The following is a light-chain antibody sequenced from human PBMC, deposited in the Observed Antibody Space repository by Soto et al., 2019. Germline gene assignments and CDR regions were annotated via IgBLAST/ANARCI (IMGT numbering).Light chain of an antibody. CDR3: KKYNNWHRN. Sequence: EIVMTQSPATLSVSLWERATLSCSASQSFSSNLAWYQQKPGQAPRLLIYGESTRATGVPARFSGSGSGKEFTITIRSMQSEDFAAYYCKKYNNWHRNFGKGKRLEIK. CDR2: GES. CDR1: QSFSSN. J-gene: IGKJ5*01. V-gene: IGKV3-15*01.